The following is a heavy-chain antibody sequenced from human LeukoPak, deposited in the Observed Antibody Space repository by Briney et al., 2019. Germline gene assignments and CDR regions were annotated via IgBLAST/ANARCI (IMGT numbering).Heavy chain of an antibody. CDR3: ASSAVAGPYFDY. D-gene: IGHD6-19*01. Sequence: GRSLRLSCAASGFTFDDYAMHWVRQAPGKGLEWVSGISWNSGSIGYADSVKGRFTISRDNARNSLYLQMNSLRAEDTAVYYCASSAVAGPYFDYWGQGTLVTVSS. CDR2: ISWNSGSI. V-gene: IGHV3-9*01. CDR1: GFTFDDYA. J-gene: IGHJ4*02.